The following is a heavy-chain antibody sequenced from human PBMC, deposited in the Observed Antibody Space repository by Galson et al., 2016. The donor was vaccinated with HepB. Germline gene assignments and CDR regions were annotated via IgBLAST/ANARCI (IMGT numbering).Heavy chain of an antibody. D-gene: IGHD4-17*01. CDR3: ARRRFYFQGMDV. CDR1: GYTFADYG. V-gene: IGHV1-18*01. J-gene: IGHJ6*02. CDR2: ISGYNGNA. Sequence: SVKVSCKASGYTFADYGLSWVRQAPGQGLEWMGWISGYNGNAHYAQKFQDRVTMTTDTSTSTAHLDLRSLTSDDTAVYYCARRRFYFQGMDVWGLGTTVIVS.